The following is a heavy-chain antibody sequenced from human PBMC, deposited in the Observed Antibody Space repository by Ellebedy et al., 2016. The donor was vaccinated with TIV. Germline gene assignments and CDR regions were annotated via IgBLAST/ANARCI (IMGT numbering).Heavy chain of an antibody. CDR2: ISSSGSTI. CDR1: GFTFSSYE. J-gene: IGHJ6*02. V-gene: IGHV3-48*03. CDR3: ARDLVAVAAGVYYYGMDV. Sequence: GGSLRLSCAASGFTFSSYEMNWVRQAPGKGLEWVSYISSSGSTIYYADSVKGRFTISRDNANNSLYLQMNNLRAEDTAVYYCARDLVAVAAGVYYYGMDVWGQGTTVTVSS. D-gene: IGHD6-19*01.